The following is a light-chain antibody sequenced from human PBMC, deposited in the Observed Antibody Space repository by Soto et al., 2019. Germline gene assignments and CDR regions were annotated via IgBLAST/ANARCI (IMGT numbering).Light chain of an antibody. CDR1: QSISSS. CDR3: QQGDSFPIT. CDR2: AAS. Sequence: DIQMTQSPSSVSASVGDRVTITCRASQSISSSLAWYQQKPGTVPKLLIYAASSLQSGVPSRFSGSGAGTEFNLSINSLQPEDFGTYYCQQGDSFPITFGQGTRLEIK. J-gene: IGKJ5*01. V-gene: IGKV1-12*01.